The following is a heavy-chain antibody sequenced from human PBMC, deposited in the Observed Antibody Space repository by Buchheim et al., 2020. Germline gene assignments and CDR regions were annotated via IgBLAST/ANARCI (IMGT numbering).Heavy chain of an antibody. Sequence: EVQLVESGGGLVQPGGSLRLSCAASGFTFSDHYMDWVRQAPGKGLEWVGRTRNKANSYTTEYAASVKGRFTISRDDSKNLLYLQMNSLKTEDTAVYYCARTDGDYDPFDYWGQGTL. CDR3: ARTDGDYDPFDY. V-gene: IGHV3-72*01. J-gene: IGHJ4*02. D-gene: IGHD4-17*01. CDR1: GFTFSDHY. CDR2: TRNKANSYTT.